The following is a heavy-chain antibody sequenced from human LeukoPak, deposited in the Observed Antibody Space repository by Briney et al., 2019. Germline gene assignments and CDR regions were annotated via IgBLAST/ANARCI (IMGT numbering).Heavy chain of an antibody. CDR3: AKGGIQLWFNFDY. CDR2: ISWNSGSI. D-gene: IGHD5-18*01. CDR1: GFTFDDYA. Sequence: GRSLRLSCAASGFTFDDYAMHWVRQAPGKGLEGVSGISWNSGSIGYADSVKGRFTISRDNAKNCLYLQMNSRRAEDTSLYYCAKGGIQLWFNFDYWGQGTLVTVSS. V-gene: IGHV3-9*01. J-gene: IGHJ4*02.